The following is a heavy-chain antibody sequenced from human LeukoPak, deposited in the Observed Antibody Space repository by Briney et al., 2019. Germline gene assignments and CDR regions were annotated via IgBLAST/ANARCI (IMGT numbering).Heavy chain of an antibody. D-gene: IGHD7-27*01. CDR1: GVSISSSIYY. J-gene: IGHJ4*02. CDR2: IYYSGTS. CDR3: ARTQANWGFGAFDY. Sequence: SETLSLTCTVSGVSISSSIYYWGWIRQPPGKGLEWIGYIYYSGTSYYNPYLNSRVTISVDTSKNQFSLKLSSVTAADTAVYFCARTQANWGFGAFDYWGQGTLLTVSS. V-gene: IGHV4-39*01.